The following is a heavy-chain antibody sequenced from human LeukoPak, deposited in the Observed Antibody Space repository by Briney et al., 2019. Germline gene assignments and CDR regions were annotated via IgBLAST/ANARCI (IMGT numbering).Heavy chain of an antibody. CDR3: ARDPRQGGSSGYLLY. D-gene: IGHD3-22*01. V-gene: IGHV3-30-3*01. Sequence: GRSLRLSCAASGFTFSSYAMHWVRQAPGKGLEWVAVISYDGSNKYYADSVKGRFTISRDNSKNTLYLQMNSLRAGDTAVYYCARDPRQGGSSGYLLYWGQGTLVTVSS. CDR2: ISYDGSNK. CDR1: GFTFSSYA. J-gene: IGHJ4*02.